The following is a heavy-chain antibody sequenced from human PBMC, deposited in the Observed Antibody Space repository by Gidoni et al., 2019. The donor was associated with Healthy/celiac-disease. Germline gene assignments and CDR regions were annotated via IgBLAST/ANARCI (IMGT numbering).Heavy chain of an antibody. V-gene: IGHV4-38-2*01. D-gene: IGHD4-17*01. CDR2: IYRSGST. J-gene: IGHJ4*02. CDR1: GYSISSCYY. Sequence: QVQLQESGPGLVKPSETLSLTCAVSGYSISSCYYWGWIRQPPGKGLEWIGSIYRSGSTYYNPSLKSRVTISVDTSKNQFSLKLSSVTAADTAVYYCARTAGGDYRYWGQGTMVTVSS. CDR3: ARTAGGDYRY.